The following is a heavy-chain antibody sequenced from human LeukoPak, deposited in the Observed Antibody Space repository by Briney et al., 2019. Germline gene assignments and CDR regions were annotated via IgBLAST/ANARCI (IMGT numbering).Heavy chain of an antibody. D-gene: IGHD3-9*01. V-gene: IGHV3-49*03. CDR1: GFTFGEYG. J-gene: IGHJ4*02. Sequence: GQSLRLSCTASGFTFGEYGMTWFRPAPGQGLEWVGFIRSKPYGETPEYAASVIGRFSNSRDDTTSNAYMQMNSLETKDTAVYYCARDILAGGRYYFDSWGQGTLVTVSS. CDR3: ARDILAGGRYYFDS. CDR2: IRSKPYGETP.